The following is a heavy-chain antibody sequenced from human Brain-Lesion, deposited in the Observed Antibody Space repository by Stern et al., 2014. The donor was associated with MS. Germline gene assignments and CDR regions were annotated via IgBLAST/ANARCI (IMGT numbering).Heavy chain of an antibody. D-gene: IGHD1-26*01. J-gene: IGHJ4*02. V-gene: IGHV1-24*01. CDR1: GYTLTELS. Sequence: VQLVESEAEVKKPGASVKVSCKVSGYTLTELSMHWVRQAPRKGLETIYAQKFQGRVTMTEDTSTDTAYMELSSLRSEDTAVYYCATLSPGAGGNYYRHFDYWGQGTLVTVSS. CDR2: T. CDR3: ATLSPGAGGNYYRHFDY.